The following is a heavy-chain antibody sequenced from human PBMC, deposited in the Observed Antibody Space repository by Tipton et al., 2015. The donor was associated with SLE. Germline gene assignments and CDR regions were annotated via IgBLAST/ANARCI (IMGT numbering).Heavy chain of an antibody. CDR3: ARGGSKHYDFWGRQMGPHAFDI. V-gene: IGHV4-4*02. J-gene: IGHJ3*02. CDR1: GGSISSSNW. CDR2: IYHSGST. D-gene: IGHD3-3*01. Sequence: TLSLTCAVSGGSISSSNWWSWVRQPPGKGLEWIGEIYHSGSTSYNPSLKSRVTISVDTSKNQFSLKLSSVTAADTAVYYCARGGSKHYDFWGRQMGPHAFDIWGQETKVTVSS.